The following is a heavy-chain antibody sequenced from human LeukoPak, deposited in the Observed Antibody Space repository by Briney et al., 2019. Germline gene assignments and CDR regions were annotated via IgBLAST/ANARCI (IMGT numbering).Heavy chain of an antibody. Sequence: SETLSLTCTVSGGSISSYYWSWIRQPPGKGLEWIGYIYYSGSTNYNPSLKSRVTISVDTSKNQFSLKLSSVTAADTAVYYCARDWDFYDTSGTPSDAFDIWGQGTMVTVSS. CDR1: GGSISSYY. V-gene: IGHV4-59*01. D-gene: IGHD3-22*01. CDR2: IYYSGST. CDR3: ARDWDFYDTSGTPSDAFDI. J-gene: IGHJ3*02.